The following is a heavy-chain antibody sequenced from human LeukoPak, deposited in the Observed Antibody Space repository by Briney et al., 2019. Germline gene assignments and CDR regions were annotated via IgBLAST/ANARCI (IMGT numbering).Heavy chain of an antibody. CDR2: TRFDGSIK. V-gene: IGHV3-33*01. CDR3: ARWGGTRQYYFDY. CDR1: GFIFSDYG. D-gene: IGHD1-1*01. J-gene: IGHJ4*02. Sequence: GRSLRLSRAVSGFIFSDYGFHWVRQAPGKGLEWVAVTRFDGSIKQYADSVKGRFTISRDESKNTLYLQMNFLKSEDTAVYYCARWGGTRQYYFDYWGQGTLVTVSS.